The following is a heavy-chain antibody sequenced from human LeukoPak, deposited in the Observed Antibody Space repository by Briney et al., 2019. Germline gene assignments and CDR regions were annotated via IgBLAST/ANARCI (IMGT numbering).Heavy chain of an antibody. CDR1: GGSISSTIYY. Sequence: SETLSLTCTVSGGSISSTIYYWGRIRQPPGKGLEWIGSIYYSGSTYYNPSLKSRVTISVDTSKNQFSLKLSSVTAADTAVYYCARHGPRYYYDTSGYYYFDYWGQGTLVTVSS. V-gene: IGHV4-39*01. CDR3: ARHGPRYYYDTSGYYYFDY. D-gene: IGHD3-22*01. J-gene: IGHJ4*02. CDR2: IYYSGST.